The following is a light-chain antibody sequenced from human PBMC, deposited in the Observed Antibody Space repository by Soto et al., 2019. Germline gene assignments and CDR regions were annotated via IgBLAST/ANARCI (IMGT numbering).Light chain of an antibody. V-gene: IGLV1-40*01. CDR2: GNS. CDR3: QSYDSSLSGVV. Sequence: QSVLTQPPSVSGAPGQRVTISCTGSSSNIGAGYDVHWYQQLPGTAPKLLIYGNSNRPSGVPDRFSGSKSGTSASLAITGLQAEDEGAYYSQSYDSSLSGVVFGGGTKLTAL. CDR1: SSNIGAGYD. J-gene: IGLJ2*01.